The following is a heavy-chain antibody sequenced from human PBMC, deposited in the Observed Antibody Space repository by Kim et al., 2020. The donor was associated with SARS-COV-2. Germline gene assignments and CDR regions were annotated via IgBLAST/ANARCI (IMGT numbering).Heavy chain of an antibody. CDR3: ARSYYDSTPPDDY. J-gene: IGHJ4*02. V-gene: IGHV7-4-1*02. D-gene: IGHD3-22*01. Sequence: YAQGFTGRFVFSLDTSVSTAYLQISSLKAEDTAVYYCARSYYDSTPPDDYWGQGTLVTVSS.